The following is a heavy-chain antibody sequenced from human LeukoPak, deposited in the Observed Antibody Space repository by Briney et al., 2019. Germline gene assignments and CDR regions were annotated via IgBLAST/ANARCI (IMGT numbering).Heavy chain of an antibody. CDR1: GGSISSYY. J-gene: IGHJ3*02. V-gene: IGHV4-59*01. CDR2: IYYSGST. D-gene: IGHD3-10*01. CDR3: ARMDIPYYYGSGSYLDAFDI. Sequence: SETLSLTCTVSGGSISSYYWSWIRQPPGKGLEWIGYIYYSGSTNYNPSLKSRVTISVDTSKNQFSLKLSSVTAADTAVYYCARMDIPYYYGSGSYLDAFDIWGQGTMVTVSS.